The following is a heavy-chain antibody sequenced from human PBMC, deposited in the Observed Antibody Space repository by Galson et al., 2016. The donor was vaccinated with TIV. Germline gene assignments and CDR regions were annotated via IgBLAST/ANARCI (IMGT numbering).Heavy chain of an antibody. Sequence: SVKVSCKASGNIFTRDYVHWVRQAPGQGLEWMGVIDPTYGGTTFAQKFQALVTMTRDTSTSTVYMELSSLRSEDTALYHCAKDRNTAMDTYHYYYGMDVWGQGTTVTVSS. CDR1: GNIFTRDY. V-gene: IGHV1-46*01. CDR3: AKDRNTAMDTYHYYYGMDV. D-gene: IGHD5-18*01. J-gene: IGHJ6*02. CDR2: IDPTYGGT.